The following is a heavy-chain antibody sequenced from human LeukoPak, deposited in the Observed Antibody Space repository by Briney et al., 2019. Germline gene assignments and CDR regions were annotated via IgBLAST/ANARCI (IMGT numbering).Heavy chain of an antibody. D-gene: IGHD3-16*02. CDR3: ARRHTYDYVWGSYRYWYYFDY. Sequence: PGESLKISWKGSGYSFTSYWIGWVRQMPGKGLEWMGIIYPGDSDTRYSPSFQGQVTISADKSISTAYLQWSSLKASDTAMYYCARRHTYDYVWGSYRYWYYFDYWGQGTLVTVSS. J-gene: IGHJ4*02. CDR1: GYSFTSYW. V-gene: IGHV5-51*01. CDR2: IYPGDSDT.